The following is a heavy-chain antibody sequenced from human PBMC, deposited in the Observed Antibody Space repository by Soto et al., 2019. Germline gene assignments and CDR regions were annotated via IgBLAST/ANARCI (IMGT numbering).Heavy chain of an antibody. CDR2: ISGRGVDT. J-gene: IGHJ4*02. Sequence: GGSLRLSCEASGFIFSSYVMSWVRQAPGKGLEWVSSISGRGVDTLYADSVKGRFTISRDNSRNTLYLQVNSLRAEDTAVYYCAKDQTDVTLFDYWGQGTLVTVSS. V-gene: IGHV3-23*01. CDR3: AKDQTDVTLFDY. CDR1: GFIFSSYV. D-gene: IGHD2-21*02.